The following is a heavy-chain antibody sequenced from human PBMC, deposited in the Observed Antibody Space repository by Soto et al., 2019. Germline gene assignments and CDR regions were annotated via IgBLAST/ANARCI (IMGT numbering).Heavy chain of an antibody. J-gene: IGHJ6*02. Sequence: EVQLVESGGGLVQPGGSLRLSCAASGLIFSDYHMDWVRQAPGKGLEWVGRIRRKANSYTTEYAASVKSRYTISRNDSKNSLYLQINRLTSEDTAVYYCAMLGGWSGGSSGMDVWGQGTTVTVSS. CDR2: IRRKANSYTT. V-gene: IGHV3-72*01. CDR3: AMLGGWSGGSSGMDV. CDR1: GLIFSDYH. D-gene: IGHD6-19*01.